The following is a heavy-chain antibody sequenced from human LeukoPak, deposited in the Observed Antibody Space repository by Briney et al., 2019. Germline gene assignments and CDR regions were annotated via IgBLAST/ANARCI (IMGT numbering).Heavy chain of an antibody. V-gene: IGHV4-30-2*01. J-gene: IGHJ4*02. CDR3: ARGLTTSLDY. Sequence: SQTLSLTCAVSGGSISSGGYSWSWLRQPPGKGLELIGYIYHSGSTYYNPSLKSRVTISVDRSKNQFSLKLSSVTAADTAVYYCARGLTTSLDYWGQGTLVTVSS. CDR1: GGSISSGGYS. CDR2: IYHSGST. D-gene: IGHD4-11*01.